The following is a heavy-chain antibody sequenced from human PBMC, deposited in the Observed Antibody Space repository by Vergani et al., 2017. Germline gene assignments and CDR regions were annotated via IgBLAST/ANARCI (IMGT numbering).Heavy chain of an antibody. CDR2: IYYSGST. J-gene: IGHJ3*02. CDR1: GGSISSGGYY. CDR3: ARFGDSSGYYSGDAFDI. V-gene: IGHV4-31*03. D-gene: IGHD3-22*01. Sequence: QVRLQESGPGLVKPSQTLSLTCTVSGGSISSGGYYWSWIRQHPGKGLEWIGYIYYSGSTYYNPSLKSRVTISVDTSKNQFSLKLSSVTAADTAVYYCARFGDSSGYYSGDAFDIWGQGTMVTVSS.